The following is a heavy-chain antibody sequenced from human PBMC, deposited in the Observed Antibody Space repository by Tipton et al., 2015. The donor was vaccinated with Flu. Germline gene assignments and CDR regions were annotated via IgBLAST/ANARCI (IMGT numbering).Heavy chain of an antibody. CDR1: GGSISRSY. J-gene: IGHJ4*02. Sequence: TLSLTCTVSGGSISRSYWSWIRQPAGKGLEWIGRIYTSGTTNYSPSLRSRVTVSVDTSKNQFSLRLSSVTAADTAVYYCASDSVGDYDSSGYYDNWGQGTLVTVSS. CDR2: IYTSGTT. D-gene: IGHD3-22*01. V-gene: IGHV4-4*07. CDR3: ASDSVGDYDSSGYYDN.